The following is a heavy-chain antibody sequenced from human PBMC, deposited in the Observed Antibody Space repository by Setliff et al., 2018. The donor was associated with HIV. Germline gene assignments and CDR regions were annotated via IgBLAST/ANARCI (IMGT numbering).Heavy chain of an antibody. CDR2: IYYSGST. V-gene: IGHV4-39*01. CDR1: GGSISNSRYY. Sequence: PSETLSLTCTVSGGSISNSRYYWSWNRQPPGKGLEWIGSIYYSGSTYYNPSLKSRVTISVDTSKNQFSLKLSSVTAADAAVYYCASRVYYYDSSGYLREEGFDPWGQGTLVTVSS. D-gene: IGHD3-22*01. J-gene: IGHJ5*02. CDR3: ASRVYYYDSSGYLREEGFDP.